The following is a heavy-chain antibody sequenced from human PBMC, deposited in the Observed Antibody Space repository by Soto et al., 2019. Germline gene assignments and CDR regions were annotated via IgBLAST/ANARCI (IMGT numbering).Heavy chain of an antibody. D-gene: IGHD3-3*01. Sequence: GGSLRLSCAASGFTFISYAMSWVRQAPGKGLEWVSAISGSGGSTYYADSVKGRFTISRDNSKNTLYLQMNSLRAEDTAVYYCAKDVTIFGVAHDAFDIWGQGTMVTVSS. J-gene: IGHJ3*02. V-gene: IGHV3-23*01. CDR3: AKDVTIFGVAHDAFDI. CDR2: ISGSGGST. CDR1: GFTFISYA.